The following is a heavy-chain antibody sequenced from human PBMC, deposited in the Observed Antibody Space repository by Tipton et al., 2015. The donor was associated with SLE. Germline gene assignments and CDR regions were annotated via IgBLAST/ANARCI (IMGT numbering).Heavy chain of an antibody. CDR2: IIPIFGTS. D-gene: IGHD6-6*01. Sequence: QSGAEVKKPGASVKVSCKASGYTFTGSYMHWMRQAPGQGLEWMGGIIPIFGTSNYAQKFQGGVTITADKSTRTAYMELSSLRSEDTAVYYCARGRSSSTDPDAFDIWGQGTMVTVSS. CDR3: ARGRSSSTDPDAFDI. J-gene: IGHJ3*02. V-gene: IGHV1-69*06. CDR1: GYTFTGSY.